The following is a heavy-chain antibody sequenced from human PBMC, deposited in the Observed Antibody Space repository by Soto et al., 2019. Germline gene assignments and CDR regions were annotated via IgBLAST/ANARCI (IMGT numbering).Heavy chain of an antibody. D-gene: IGHD3-10*01. CDR3: ARHGSPNWYGSGSLWPNYYYYGMDV. Sequence: NPSETLSLTCTVSGGSISSSSYYWGWIRQPPGKGLEWIGSIYYSGSTYYNPSLKSRVTISVDTSKNQFSLKLGSVTAADTAVYYCARHGSPNWYGSGSLWPNYYYYGMDVWGQGTTVTVSS. J-gene: IGHJ6*02. CDR2: IYYSGST. V-gene: IGHV4-39*01. CDR1: GGSISSSSYY.